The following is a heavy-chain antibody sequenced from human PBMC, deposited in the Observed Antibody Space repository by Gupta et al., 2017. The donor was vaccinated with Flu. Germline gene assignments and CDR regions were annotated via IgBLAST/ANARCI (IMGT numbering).Heavy chain of an antibody. Sequence: GYYWNWIRQHPGKGLELIGFIFYTGNTYSNPSLKSRLTMSVDTSKNQLSLQLRSVTAADTAVYYCARVRPGNHDYYYGMDVWGQWTTVTVSS. J-gene: IGHJ6*02. CDR3: ARVRPGNHDYYYGMDV. V-gene: IGHV4-31*02. CDR2: IFYTGNT. CDR1: GYY. D-gene: IGHD6-6*01.